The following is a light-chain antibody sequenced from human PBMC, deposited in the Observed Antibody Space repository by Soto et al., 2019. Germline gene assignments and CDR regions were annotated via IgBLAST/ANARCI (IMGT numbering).Light chain of an antibody. CDR3: VLYMGSVIWV. CDR2: NTN. J-gene: IGLJ3*02. V-gene: IGLV8-61*01. Sequence: QAVVTQEPSFSVSPGGTVTLTCGLNSGSVSTTYYPSWYQQTPGQAPRTLIYNTNARSSGVPDRFSGSILGNKAALAITGAQADDEADYYCVLYMGSVIWVFGGGTKVTVL. CDR1: SGSVSTTYY.